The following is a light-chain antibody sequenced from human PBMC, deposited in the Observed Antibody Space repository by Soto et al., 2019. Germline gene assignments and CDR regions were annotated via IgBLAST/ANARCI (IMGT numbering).Light chain of an antibody. CDR2: ANN. J-gene: IGLJ1*01. CDR1: SSNIGAGYD. V-gene: IGLV1-40*01. CDR3: QSYDSSPSGYV. Sequence: QSALTQPPSVSGAPGQRVSISCTGSSSNIGAGYDVHWYQHLPGTAPKLLIYANNNRPSGVPDRFSGSKSGTSASLAITGLQAEDEADYYCQSYDSSPSGYVFGTGTKVTAL.